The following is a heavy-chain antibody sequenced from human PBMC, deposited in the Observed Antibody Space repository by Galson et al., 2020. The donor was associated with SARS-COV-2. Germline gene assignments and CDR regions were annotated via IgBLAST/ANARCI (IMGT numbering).Heavy chain of an antibody. CDR3: AKAFGYYDSSGYSSNDY. Sequence: GGSLRLSCAASGFTFDDYAMHWVRQAPGKGLEWVSGISWNSGSIGYADSVKGRFTISRDNAKNSLYLQMNSLRAEDTALYYCAKAFGYYDSSGYSSNDYWGQGTLVTVSS. V-gene: IGHV3-9*01. CDR2: ISWNSGSI. CDR1: GFTFDDYA. J-gene: IGHJ4*02. D-gene: IGHD3-22*01.